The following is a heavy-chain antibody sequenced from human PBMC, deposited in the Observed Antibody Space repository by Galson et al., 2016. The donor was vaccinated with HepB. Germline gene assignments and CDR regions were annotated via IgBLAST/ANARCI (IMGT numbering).Heavy chain of an antibody. J-gene: IGHJ4*02. D-gene: IGHD4-17*01. CDR3: ANGGDYFRFDS. V-gene: IGHV1-8*01. CDR1: GYSFSNYD. CDR2: MQPNSGDT. Sequence: SVKVSCKASGYSFSNYDINWVRQATGQGLQWMGWMQPNSGDTGFAQKFQGRVTMTRNTTISTAYLELSSLRTEDSALYYCANGGDYFRFDSWGQGALVTVSS.